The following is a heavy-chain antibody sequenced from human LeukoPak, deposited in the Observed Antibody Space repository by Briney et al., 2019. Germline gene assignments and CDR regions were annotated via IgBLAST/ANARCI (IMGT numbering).Heavy chain of an antibody. D-gene: IGHD5-18*01. Sequence: SETLSLTCAVYGGSFSGYYWSWIRQPPGKGLEWIGEVNHSGSTNYNPSLKCRVTISVDTSKNQFSLKLSSVTAADTAVYYCARGRRDTAMVTGPYYFDFWGQGTLVTVSS. CDR2: VNHSGST. CDR3: ARGRRDTAMVTGPYYFDF. V-gene: IGHV4-34*01. CDR1: GGSFSGYY. J-gene: IGHJ4*02.